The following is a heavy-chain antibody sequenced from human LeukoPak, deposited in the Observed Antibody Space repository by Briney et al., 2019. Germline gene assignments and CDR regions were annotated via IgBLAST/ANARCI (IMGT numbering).Heavy chain of an antibody. J-gene: IGHJ4*02. CDR3: ARDNWVVVAATRSYYFDY. CDR1: GFTFSSYS. CDR2: ISSSSSYI. D-gene: IGHD2-15*01. V-gene: IGHV3-21*01. Sequence: PGGPLRLSCAASGFTFSSYSMNWVRQAPGKGLEWVSSISSSSSYIYYADSVKGRFTISRDNAKNSLYLQMNSLRAEDTAVYYCARDNWVVVAATRSYYFDYWGQGTLVTVSS.